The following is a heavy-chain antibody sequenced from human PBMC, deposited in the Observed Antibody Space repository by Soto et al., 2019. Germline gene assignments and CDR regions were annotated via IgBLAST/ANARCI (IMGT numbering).Heavy chain of an antibody. V-gene: IGHV4-31*03. Sequence: SETLSLTCTVSGGSISSGGYYWSWIRQHPGKGLEWIGYIYYSGSTYYNPSLKSRVTISVDTSKNQFSLKLSSVTAADTAVYYCARGYCSSTSCYFSGDYYYYGMDVWGQGTTVTVSS. CDR1: GGSISSGGYY. D-gene: IGHD2-2*01. CDR2: IYYSGST. J-gene: IGHJ6*02. CDR3: ARGYCSSTSCYFSGDYYYYGMDV.